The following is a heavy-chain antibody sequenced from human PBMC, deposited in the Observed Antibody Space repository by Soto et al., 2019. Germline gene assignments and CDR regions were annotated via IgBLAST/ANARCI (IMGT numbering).Heavy chain of an antibody. V-gene: IGHV4-59*01. CDR3: AKDPAVGATMFDY. Sequence: LVTLSLTCTVAGGSIRSYYCSWIRQPPGKGLEWIGYIYYSGSTNYNPSLKSRVTISVDTSKNQFSLKLSSVTAADTAVYYCAKDPAVGATMFDYWGHGTLVTVSS. CDR2: IYYSGST. CDR1: GGSIRSYY. D-gene: IGHD1-26*01. J-gene: IGHJ4*01.